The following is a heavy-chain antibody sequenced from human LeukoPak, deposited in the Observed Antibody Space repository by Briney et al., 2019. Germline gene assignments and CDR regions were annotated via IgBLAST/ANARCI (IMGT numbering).Heavy chain of an antibody. Sequence: GSSVKVSCKASGGTFSSYAISWVRQAPGQGLEWMGGIIPIFGTANYAQKFQGRVTITADESTSTAYMELSSLRSEDTAVYYCAADHKFRDPEFDYWGQGTLVTVSS. CDR2: IIPIFGTA. D-gene: IGHD2-21*01. CDR3: AADHKFRDPEFDY. J-gene: IGHJ4*02. CDR1: GGTFSSYA. V-gene: IGHV1-69*01.